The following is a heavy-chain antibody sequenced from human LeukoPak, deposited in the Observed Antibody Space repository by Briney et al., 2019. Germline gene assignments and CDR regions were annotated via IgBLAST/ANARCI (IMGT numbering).Heavy chain of an antibody. D-gene: IGHD1-26*01. Sequence: GGSLSLSCAASGFTFDDYGMSWVRQAPGKGLEWVSGINWNGGSTGYADSVKGRFTISRDNAKNSLYLQMNSLRAEDTALYYCARPQSGGGSYYYTSFDYWGQGTLVTVSS. V-gene: IGHV3-20*04. CDR2: INWNGGST. J-gene: IGHJ4*02. CDR1: GFTFDDYG. CDR3: ARPQSGGGSYYYTSFDY.